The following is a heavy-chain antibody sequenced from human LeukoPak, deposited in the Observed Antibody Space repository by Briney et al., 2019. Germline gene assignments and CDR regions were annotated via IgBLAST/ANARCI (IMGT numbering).Heavy chain of an antibody. V-gene: IGHV1-2*02. J-gene: IGHJ6*03. CDR1: GYALTDYY. CDR2: ISPNTGAT. Sequence: ASVKVSCKASGYALTDYYLHWVRQAPGQGLEWMGWISPNTGATNYAQNFQGRVTMTRDTSITTAYLEVSSLRTDDTAVYYCASPRHNWNYPDVWGKGTTVTVSS. D-gene: IGHD1-20*01. CDR3: ASPRHNWNYPDV.